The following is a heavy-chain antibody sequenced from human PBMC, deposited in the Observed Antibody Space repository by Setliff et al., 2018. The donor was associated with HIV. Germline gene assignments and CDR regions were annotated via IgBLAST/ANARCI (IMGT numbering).Heavy chain of an antibody. CDR3: AIYPFSRGSNYVSPDYFYAMDV. CDR2: ITPIFRTA. Sequence: SVKVSCKASGYTFSSYAISWVRQAPGQGLEWMGGITPIFRTAHYAQEFQGRVTITADEPTSTAYMELSSLRSEDTAVYYCAIYPFSRGSNYVSPDYFYAMDVWGQGTTVTVSS. D-gene: IGHD4-4*01. CDR1: GYTFSSYA. J-gene: IGHJ6*02. V-gene: IGHV1-69*13.